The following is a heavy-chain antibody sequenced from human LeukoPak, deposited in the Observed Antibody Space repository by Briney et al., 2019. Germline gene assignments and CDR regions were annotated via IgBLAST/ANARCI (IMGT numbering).Heavy chain of an antibody. CDR2: INPNSGGT. D-gene: IGHD3-10*01. CDR1: GYTFTGYY. CDR3: AREGRYYGSGSYSCDY. J-gene: IGHJ4*02. Sequence: GASVKVSCKASGYTFTGYYMHWVRQAPGQGLEWMGWINPNSGGTNYAQKFQGRVTMTRDTSISTAYMELSRLRSDDTAVYYCAREGRYYGSGSYSCDYWGQGTLVTVSS. V-gene: IGHV1-2*02.